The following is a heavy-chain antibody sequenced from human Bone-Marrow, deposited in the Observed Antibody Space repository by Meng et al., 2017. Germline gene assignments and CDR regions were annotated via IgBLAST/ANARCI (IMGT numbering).Heavy chain of an antibody. CDR1: GGSFSDYY. J-gene: IGHJ5*02. D-gene: IGHD3-10*01. CDR2: INHSGST. Sequence: SETLSLTCVVSGGSFSDYYWSWIRQPPGKGLEWIGEINHSGSTNYNPSLESRATISVDTSKNQFSLKLSSVTAADTAVYYCARGGLLWFGEFALWGQGTLVTVSS. CDR3: ARGGLLWFGEFAL. V-gene: IGHV4-34*01.